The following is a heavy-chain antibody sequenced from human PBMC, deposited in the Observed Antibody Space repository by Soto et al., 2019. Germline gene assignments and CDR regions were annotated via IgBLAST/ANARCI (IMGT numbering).Heavy chain of an antibody. CDR1: GYTFTSYY. D-gene: IGHD6-19*01. CDR2: INPSGGST. V-gene: IGHV1-46*01. J-gene: IGHJ4*02. CDR3: ARDRVGLGLFRDY. Sequence: QVQLVQSGAEVKKPGASVKVSCKASGYTFTSYYMHWVRQAPGQGLEWMGIINPSGGSTSYAQKFQGRVTRTRDTSTSTVYMELSSLRSEDTDVYYCARDRVGLGLFRDYWGQGTLVTVS.